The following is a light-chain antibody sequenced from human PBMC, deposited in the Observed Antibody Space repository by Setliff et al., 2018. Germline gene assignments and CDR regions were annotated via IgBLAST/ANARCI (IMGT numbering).Light chain of an antibody. CDR2: EVF. J-gene: IGLJ1*01. CDR1: FSDIGGHDR. Sequence: QSALTQPPSVSGSPGQSVTISCTGTFSDIGGHDRVSWYQRPHGTAPRLIIYEVFNRPSGVPDRFSGSKSGTTASLTISGLQPEDEADYFCGSFSSTTTFYVFGPGTKVTVL. CDR3: GSFSSTTTFYV. V-gene: IGLV2-18*02.